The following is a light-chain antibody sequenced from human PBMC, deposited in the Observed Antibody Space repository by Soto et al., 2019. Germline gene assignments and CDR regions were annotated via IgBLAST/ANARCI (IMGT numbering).Light chain of an antibody. CDR3: LQDQAYPWT. J-gene: IGKJ1*01. CDR2: DTF. CDR1: QGIRYN. V-gene: IGKV1-17*01. Sequence: DIQMTQSPSSPSASVGARVTITCRASQGIRYNLGWYQQRPGKAPERLIYDTFTLASGVPSRFSGSGSGTEFTLTIASLQPEDVATYYCLQDQAYPWTFGQGTKVELK.